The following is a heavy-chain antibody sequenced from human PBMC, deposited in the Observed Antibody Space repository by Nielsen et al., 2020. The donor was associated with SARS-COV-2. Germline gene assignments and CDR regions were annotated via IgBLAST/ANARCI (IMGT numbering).Heavy chain of an antibody. J-gene: IGHJ6*02. V-gene: IGHV3-9*01. CDR2: ISWNSGSI. D-gene: IGHD3/OR15-3a*01. Sequence: GGSLRLSCAASGFTFDDYAMHWVRQAPGKGLEWVSGISWNSGSIGYADSVKGRFTISRDNSKNALFLQMNSLRAEDTAVYYCAREYKKGDGPVIFYYYGLDVWGQGTTVTVSS. CDR1: GFTFDDYA. CDR3: AREYKKGDGPVIFYYYGLDV.